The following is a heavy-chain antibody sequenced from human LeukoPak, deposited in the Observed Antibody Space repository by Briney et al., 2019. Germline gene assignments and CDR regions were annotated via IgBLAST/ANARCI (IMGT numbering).Heavy chain of an antibody. CDR2: IYWDDDK. J-gene: IGHJ2*01. Sequence: SGPTLVNPAQTLTLTCTFSGFSLSTSGVGVGWIRQPPGKALEWLALIYWDDDKRYSPSLKSRLTITKDTSKNQVVLTMTNMDPVDTATYYCALPGGRGGNAYWYFDLWGRGTLVTVSS. CDR1: GFSLSTSGVG. V-gene: IGHV2-5*02. CDR3: ALPGGRGGNAYWYFDL. D-gene: IGHD3-10*01.